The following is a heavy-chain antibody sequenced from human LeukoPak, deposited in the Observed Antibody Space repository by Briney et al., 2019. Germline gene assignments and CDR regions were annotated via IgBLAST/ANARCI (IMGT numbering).Heavy chain of an antibody. J-gene: IGHJ4*02. CDR3: ARDGGDGSGYYYYDY. CDR2: IIPSGGST. D-gene: IGHD3-22*01. V-gene: IGHV1-46*04. Sequence: ASVKVSCKASGYAFTTSHMHWVRQAPGQGLEWMGIIIPSGGSTSYAQKLQGRVTMTSDTSTSTAYMELSSLKSEDAAVYYCARDGGDGSGYYYYDYWGQGTLVTVSS. CDR1: GYAFTTSH.